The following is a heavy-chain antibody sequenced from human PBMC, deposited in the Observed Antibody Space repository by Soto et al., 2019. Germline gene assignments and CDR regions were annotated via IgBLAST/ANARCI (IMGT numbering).Heavy chain of an antibody. CDR3: ARLDSLRYCSGGSCPSHAFDF. CDR2: IYYSGST. CDR1: GGSISSYY. Sequence: SETLSLTCTVSGGSISSYYWSWIRQPPGKGLEWIGYIYYSGSTNYNPSLKSRVTISVDTSKNQFSLKLSSVTAADTAVYYCARLDSLRYCSGGSCPSHAFDFWGQGTMVTVSS. J-gene: IGHJ3*01. V-gene: IGHV4-59*08. D-gene: IGHD2-15*01.